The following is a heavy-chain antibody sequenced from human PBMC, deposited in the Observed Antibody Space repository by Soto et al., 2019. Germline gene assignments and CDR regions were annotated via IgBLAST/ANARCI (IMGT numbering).Heavy chain of an antibody. CDR3: AKVLGYSSSFNDY. CDR2: INAGNGNT. J-gene: IGHJ4*02. D-gene: IGHD6-6*01. CDR1: GYTFTSYA. V-gene: IGHV1-3*01. Sequence: ASVKVSCKASGYTFTSYAMHWVRQAPGQRLEWMGWINAGNGNTKYSQKFQGRVTITRDTSASTAYMELNSLRAEDTAVYYCAKVLGYSSSFNDYWGQGTLVTVSS.